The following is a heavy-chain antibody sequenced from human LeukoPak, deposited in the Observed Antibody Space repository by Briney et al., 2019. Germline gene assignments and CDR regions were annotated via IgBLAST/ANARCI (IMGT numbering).Heavy chain of an antibody. CDR2: IYYSGST. J-gene: IGHJ6*02. CDR3: ARLSTYYDFWSGYYHYYYYYGMDV. CDR1: GGSISSSSCY. V-gene: IGHV4-39*01. D-gene: IGHD3-3*01. Sequence: PSETLSLTCTVSGGSISSSSCYWGWIRQPPGKGLEWIGSIYYSGSTYYNPSLKSRVTISVDTSKNQFSLKLSSVTAADTAVYYCARLSTYYDFWSGYYHYYYYYGMDVWGQGTTVTVSS.